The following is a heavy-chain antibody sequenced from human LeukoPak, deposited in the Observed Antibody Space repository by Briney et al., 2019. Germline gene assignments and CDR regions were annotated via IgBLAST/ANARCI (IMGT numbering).Heavy chain of an antibody. CDR2: INPNSGGT. CDR3: AKAPFCSGGSCYKTFDY. D-gene: IGHD2-15*01. V-gene: IGHV1-2*02. Sequence: ASVKVSCKASGYAFTGCYMHWVRQAPGQGLEWMGWINPNSGGTNYAQKFQGRVTMTRDTPISTAYMELSRLRSDDTAVYYCAKAPFCSGGSCYKTFDYWGQGTLVTVSS. CDR1: GYAFTGCY. J-gene: IGHJ4*02.